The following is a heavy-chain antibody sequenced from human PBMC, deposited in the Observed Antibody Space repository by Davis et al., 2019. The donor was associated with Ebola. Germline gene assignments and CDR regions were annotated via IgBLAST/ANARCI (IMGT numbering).Heavy chain of an antibody. Sequence: GESLKISCAASGFTFSKYAMSWVRQAPGKGLEWVSAISGSGGSTYYADSVKGRFTISRDNSKNTLYLQMNSLRAEDTAVYYCARSGLSFGVVKYHYGMDVWGKGTTVTVSS. V-gene: IGHV3-23*01. CDR1: GFTFSKYA. J-gene: IGHJ6*04. D-gene: IGHD3-3*01. CDR2: ISGSGGST. CDR3: ARSGLSFGVVKYHYGMDV.